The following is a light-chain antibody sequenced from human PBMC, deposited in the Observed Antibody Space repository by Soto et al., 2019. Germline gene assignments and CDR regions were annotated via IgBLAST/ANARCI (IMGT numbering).Light chain of an antibody. CDR2: TNN. CDR1: GSNIGRNY. Sequence: QSVLTQPPSASGTPGQRLTISCSGSGSNIGRNYVFWYQQLPGTAPKLLIYTNNHRPSGVPDRFAGSASGTSASLAISGLRSEDGADYYCASWDDSLSGWVFGGGTKVTVL. CDR3: ASWDDSLSGWV. V-gene: IGLV1-47*02. J-gene: IGLJ3*02.